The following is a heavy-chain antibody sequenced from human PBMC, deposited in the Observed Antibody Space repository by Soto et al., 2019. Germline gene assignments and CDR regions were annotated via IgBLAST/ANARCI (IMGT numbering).Heavy chain of an antibody. CDR3: ARMESFGSLNWFDP. Sequence: GSSVQVSCKASGYTFTNNDVSWVRQATGQGLEWMGWMNPGSGDTGYAQKFQGRVTMTRDISIATAYMELNSLTSEDTAIYYCARMESFGSLNWFDPWGQGNLVTVSS. J-gene: IGHJ5*02. CDR1: GYTFTNND. CDR2: MNPGSGDT. V-gene: IGHV1-8*01. D-gene: IGHD5-18*01.